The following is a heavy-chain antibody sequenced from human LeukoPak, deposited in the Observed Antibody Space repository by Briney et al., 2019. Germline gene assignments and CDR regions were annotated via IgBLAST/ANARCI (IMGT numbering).Heavy chain of an antibody. Sequence: GGSLRLSCAASGFTFSNAWMSWVRQAPGKGLEWLGHIKSKSDGGTTDCAAPFKGRFTISRDDSRNTLYLQMNSLKTEDTAVYYCTTWDGVDWGQGTMVTLSS. CDR2: IKSKSDGGTT. J-gene: IGHJ3*01. D-gene: IGHD1-26*01. CDR3: TTWDGVD. CDR1: GFTFSNAW. V-gene: IGHV3-15*01.